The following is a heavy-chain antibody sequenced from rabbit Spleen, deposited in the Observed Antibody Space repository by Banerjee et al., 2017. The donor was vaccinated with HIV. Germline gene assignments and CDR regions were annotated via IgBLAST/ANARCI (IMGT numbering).Heavy chain of an antibody. Sequence: QSLEESGGDLVKPGASLTLTCTASGFSFSSSYYMCWVRQAPGKGLEWVACAYAGSSGSTYSATWARGRFTISKTSSTTVTLQMTSLTAADTATYFCARDTSSSFSSYGMDLWGPGTLVTVS. V-gene: IGHV1S40*01. CDR3: ARDTSSSFSSYGMDL. CDR2: AYAGSSGST. CDR1: GFSFSSSYY. D-gene: IGHD1-1*01. J-gene: IGHJ6*01.